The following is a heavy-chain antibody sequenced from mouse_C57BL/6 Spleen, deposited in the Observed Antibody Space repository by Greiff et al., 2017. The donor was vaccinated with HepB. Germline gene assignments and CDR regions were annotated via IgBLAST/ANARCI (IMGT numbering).Heavy chain of an antibody. CDR2: ISSCGDYT. J-gene: IGHJ4*01. V-gene: IGHV5-9-1*02. CDR1: GFTFSSYA. CDR3: TRGRLDGGYAMDY. Sequence: EVQLVESGEGLVKPGGSLKLSCAASGFTFSSYAMSWVRQTPEKRLEWVAYISSCGDYTYYADTVKGRFTISRDNARNTLYLQMSSLKSEDTAMYYCTRGRLDGGYAMDYWGQGTSVTVSS. D-gene: IGHD1-2*01.